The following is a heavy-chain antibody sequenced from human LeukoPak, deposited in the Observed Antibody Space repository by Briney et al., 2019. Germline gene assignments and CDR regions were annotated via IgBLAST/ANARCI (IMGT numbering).Heavy chain of an antibody. CDR3: ARGSSWSDY. CDR2: ISSSSDYI. D-gene: IGHD6-13*01. J-gene: IGHJ4*02. V-gene: IGHV3-21*01. Sequence: GGSLRLSCAASGFTFSSFSMNWVRQAPGEGLEWVSSISSSSDYIYYADSVKGRFTISRDNAKNSLYLQMNSLRAEDTAVYYCARGSSWSDYWGQGTLVTVSS. CDR1: GFTFSSFS.